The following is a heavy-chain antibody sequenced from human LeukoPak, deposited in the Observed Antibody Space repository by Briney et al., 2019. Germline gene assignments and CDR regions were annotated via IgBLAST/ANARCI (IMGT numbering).Heavy chain of an antibody. D-gene: IGHD5-12*01. V-gene: IGHV3-23*01. Sequence: GGSLRLSCATSGFTFSSFTMNWVRQAPGKGLEWVSTISDGSRDTHYAGSVKGRFTISRDDSRNIVYLQMDSLRAEDTALYYCTTRLRNHFDYWGQGTQVTVSS. J-gene: IGHJ4*02. CDR2: ISDGSRDT. CDR1: GFTFSSFT. CDR3: TTRLRNHFDY.